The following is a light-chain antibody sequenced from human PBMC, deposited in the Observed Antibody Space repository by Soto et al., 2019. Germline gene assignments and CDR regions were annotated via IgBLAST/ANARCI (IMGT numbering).Light chain of an antibody. Sequence: QSVLTQPPSVSGAPGQGVTISCTGTSSNTGAGFDVHWYQQLPETAPTLLIYNNNNRPSGVPDRFSVSKAGTSASLVITGLQAEDEADYYCQSYDSSLSIYVFGTGTKLTVL. J-gene: IGLJ1*01. CDR1: SSNTGAGFD. CDR3: QSYDSSLSIYV. V-gene: IGLV1-40*01. CDR2: NNN.